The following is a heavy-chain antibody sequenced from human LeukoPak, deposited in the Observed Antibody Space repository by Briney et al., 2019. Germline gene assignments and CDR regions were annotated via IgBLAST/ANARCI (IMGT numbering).Heavy chain of an antibody. V-gene: IGHV5-51*01. CDR2: IYPADSDT. Sequence: GESLKISCKGYGYSFISYWIGWVRQMPGKGLEWMGIIYPADSDTRYSPSFQGQVTISADKSISTAYLQWSSLKASDTAMYCCARQVATETHGMDVWGQGTTVTVSS. J-gene: IGHJ6*02. CDR3: ARQVATETHGMDV. D-gene: IGHD5-12*01. CDR1: GYSFISYW.